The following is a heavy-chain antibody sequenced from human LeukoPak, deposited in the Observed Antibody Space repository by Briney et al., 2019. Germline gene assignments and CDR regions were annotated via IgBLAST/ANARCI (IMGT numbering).Heavy chain of an antibody. D-gene: IGHD3-10*01. Sequence: SETLSLTCTVSGGSLSSSSYYWGWIRQPPGKGLEWIGSIYYSGSTYYNPSLKSRVTISVDTSKNQFSLKLSSVTAADTAVYYCATPMVRGVINYWGQGTLVTVSS. CDR2: IYYSGST. J-gene: IGHJ4*02. V-gene: IGHV4-39*01. CDR1: GGSLSSSSYY. CDR3: ATPMVRGVINY.